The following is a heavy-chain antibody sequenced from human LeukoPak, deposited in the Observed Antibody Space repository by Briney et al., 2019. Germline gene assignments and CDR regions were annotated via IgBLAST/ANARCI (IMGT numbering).Heavy chain of an antibody. CDR1: GYTFTGYY. CDR3: ARDPRRVAVAGPNYYFDY. V-gene: IGHV1-2*02. Sequence: ASVKVSCKASGYTFTGYYMHRVRQAPGQGLEWMGWINPNSGGTNYAQKFQGRVTMTRDTSISTAYMELSRLRSDDTAVYYCARDPRRVAVAGPNYYFDYWGQGTLVTVSS. CDR2: INPNSGGT. J-gene: IGHJ4*02. D-gene: IGHD6-19*01.